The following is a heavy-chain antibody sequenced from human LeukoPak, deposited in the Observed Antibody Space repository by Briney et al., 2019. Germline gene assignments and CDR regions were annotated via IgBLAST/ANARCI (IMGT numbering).Heavy chain of an antibody. CDR2: IYYSGST. J-gene: IGHJ4*02. CDR1: GGSVSSGTYY. D-gene: IGHD4-11*01. Sequence: SETLSLSCTVSGGSVSSGTYYWSWIRQPPGKGLEWIGYIYYSGSTNYNPSLKSRVTISVDTSKNQFSLKLSSVTAADTAVYYCARDRVRGNSNPFFDYWGQGTLVTVSS. CDR3: ARDRVRGNSNPFFDY. V-gene: IGHV4-61*01.